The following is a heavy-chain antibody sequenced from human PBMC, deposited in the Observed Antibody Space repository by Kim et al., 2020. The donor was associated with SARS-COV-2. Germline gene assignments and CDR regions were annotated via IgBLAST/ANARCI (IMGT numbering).Heavy chain of an antibody. V-gene: IGHV3-23*01. J-gene: IGHJ4*02. CDR3: AKLPLGLYCFDY. Sequence: YFGDSVKARFPISSDNSTNSLYLQMNSLRAGDTAVYYCAKLPLGLYCFDYWGQGTLVTVSS.